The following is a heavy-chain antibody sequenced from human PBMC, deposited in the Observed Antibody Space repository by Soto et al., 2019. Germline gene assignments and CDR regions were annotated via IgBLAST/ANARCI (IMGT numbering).Heavy chain of an antibody. V-gene: IGHV3-23*01. Sequence: LRLSCGASRSTVEDNAVDWVGQAPGKGLEWVSGISGSGGSTYYADSVKGRFTISRDNSKNTLYLQMNSLRAEDTAVYYCAKDQDSGWSNWGQGTLVTVSS. CDR1: RSTVEDNA. D-gene: IGHD6-19*01. CDR3: AKDQDSGWSN. J-gene: IGHJ4*02. CDR2: ISGSGGST.